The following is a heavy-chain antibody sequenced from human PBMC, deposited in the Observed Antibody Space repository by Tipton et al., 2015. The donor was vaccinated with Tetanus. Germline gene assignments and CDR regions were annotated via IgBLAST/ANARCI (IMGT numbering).Heavy chain of an antibody. V-gene: IGHV3-7*01. J-gene: IGHJ4*02. D-gene: IGHD2-15*01. CDR2: IKQDGSEK. CDR1: GFTFSSYW. Sequence: SLRLSCAASGFTFSSYWMSWVRQAPGKGLEWVANIKQDGSEKYYVDSVKGRFTISRDNAKNSLYLQMNSLRAEDTAVYYCAREDRVVVSTPDYWGQGTLVTVSS. CDR3: AREDRVVVSTPDY.